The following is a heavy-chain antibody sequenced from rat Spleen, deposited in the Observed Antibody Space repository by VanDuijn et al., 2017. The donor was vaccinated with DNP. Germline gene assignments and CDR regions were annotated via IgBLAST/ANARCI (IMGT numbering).Heavy chain of an antibody. Sequence: EVQLQESGPGLVKPSQSLSLTCSVTGYSITSNHKWTWIRKFPRNELEWMGYINNAGRTTYNPSLKSRFSITRDTSKNQFFLQVNSVRNEDTATYYCAIQLGVFDYWGQGVMVIVSA. J-gene: IGHJ2*01. CDR1: GYSITSNHK. CDR2: INNAGRT. D-gene: IGHD5-1*01. CDR3: AIQLGVFDY. V-gene: IGHV3-3*01.